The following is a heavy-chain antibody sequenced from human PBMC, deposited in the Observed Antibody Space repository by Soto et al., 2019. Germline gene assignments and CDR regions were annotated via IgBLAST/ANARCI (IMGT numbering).Heavy chain of an antibody. CDR3: LHKGGGDRILDY. J-gene: IGHJ4*02. Sequence: QITLKESGPTLVKPTQTLTLTCTFSGFSLSTSGVGVGWIRQPPGKALEWLALIYWDDSKEYSPSLKSRLTTTKDTSKNQVVLTMTKMDPVDTATNYCLHKGGGDRILDYWGQGTLVTVSS. D-gene: IGHD3-16*01. V-gene: IGHV2-5*02. CDR1: GFSLSTSGVG. CDR2: IYWDDSK.